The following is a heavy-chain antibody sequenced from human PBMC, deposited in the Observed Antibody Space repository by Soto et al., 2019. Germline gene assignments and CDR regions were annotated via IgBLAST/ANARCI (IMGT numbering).Heavy chain of an antibody. J-gene: IGHJ4*02. V-gene: IGHV3-23*01. CDR3: CGGDSYRFDY. D-gene: IGHD2-21*02. Sequence: EVQLLQSGGGLVQPGGSLRLSCAASGFTFSNYVMRWVRQAPGKGLEWVSSVSTTGGGTYYADSVKGRFTISRDNSRNKLSLQMNSLSVDDTALYFCCGGDSYRFDYWGQGSPVTVSP. CDR2: VSTTGGGT. CDR1: GFTFSNYV.